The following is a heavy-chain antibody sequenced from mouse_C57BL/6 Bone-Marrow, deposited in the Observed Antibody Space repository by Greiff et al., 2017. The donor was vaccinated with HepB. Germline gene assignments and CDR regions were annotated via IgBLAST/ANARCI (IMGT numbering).Heavy chain of an antibody. J-gene: IGHJ3*01. CDR1: GYTFTDHI. D-gene: IGHD1-1*01. Sequence: QVQLKQSGAELASPGASVTLSCKASGYTFTDHIMNWVKKRPGQGLEWIGYINPSSGYTKYNQKFKDKATLTADKSSSTAYMQLSSLTSEDSAVYYCARSSYYGSSYEFAYWGQGTLVTVSA. CDR2: INPSSGYT. V-gene: IGHV1-4*01. CDR3: ARSSYYGSSYEFAY.